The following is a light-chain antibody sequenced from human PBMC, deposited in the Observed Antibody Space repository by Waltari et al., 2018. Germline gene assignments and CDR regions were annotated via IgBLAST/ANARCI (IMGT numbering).Light chain of an antibody. CDR2: RDD. Sequence: QSVLTQPPSMSGTPGQTVSISCSGTNSNIGRNSVSWYQQFPGPAPKLLIYRDDQRPSGVPERFSGSKSGTSASLAIRGLRSEDEADYYCAAWDDSLTVSYVFGSGTKVTV. CDR3: AAWDDSLTVSYV. CDR1: NSNIGRNS. J-gene: IGLJ1*01. V-gene: IGLV1-47*01.